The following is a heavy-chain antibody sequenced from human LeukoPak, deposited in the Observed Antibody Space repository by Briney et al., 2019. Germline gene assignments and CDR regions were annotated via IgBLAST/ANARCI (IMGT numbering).Heavy chain of an antibody. J-gene: IGHJ5*02. CDR2: IKHDGSEK. Sequence: WGILRLSCAVSGFTFSSYWMSWVCQAPGTGLDWVANIKHDGSEKYYVDPVMGRFTISTDNATKSLYPQKNSLMTAAITAFYCSRETYSYGCGELGYNWFDPWGQGTLVTVSS. CDR1: GFTFSSYW. D-gene: IGHD5-18*01. CDR3: SRETYSYGCGELGYNWFDP. V-gene: IGHV3-7*01.